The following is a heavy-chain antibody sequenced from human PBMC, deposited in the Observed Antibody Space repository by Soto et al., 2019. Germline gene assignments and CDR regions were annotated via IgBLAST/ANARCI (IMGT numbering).Heavy chain of an antibody. V-gene: IGHV4-39*01. CDR3: ARSPTIWFGELSSAFDP. CDR2: IYYSGST. CDR1: GGSISSSSYY. J-gene: IGHJ5*02. D-gene: IGHD3-10*01. Sequence: SETLSLTCTVSGGSISSSSYYWGWIRQPPGKGLEWIGSIYYSGSTYYNPSLKSRVTISVDTSKNQFSLKLSSVTAADTAVYYCARSPTIWFGELSSAFDPWGQGTLVTVSS.